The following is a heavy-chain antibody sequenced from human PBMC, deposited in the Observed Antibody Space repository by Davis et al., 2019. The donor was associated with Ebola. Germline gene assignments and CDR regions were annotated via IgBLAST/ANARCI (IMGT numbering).Heavy chain of an antibody. V-gene: IGHV3-33*01. D-gene: IGHD6-13*01. Sequence: GGSLRLSCAASGFTFSSYGMHWVRQAPGKGLEWVAVIWYDGSNKYYADSVKGRFTISRDNSKNTLYLQMNSLGAEDTAVYYCARAPGSSSWYFDYWGQGTLVTVSS. CDR3: ARAPGSSSWYFDY. CDR1: GFTFSSYG. J-gene: IGHJ4*02. CDR2: IWYDGSNK.